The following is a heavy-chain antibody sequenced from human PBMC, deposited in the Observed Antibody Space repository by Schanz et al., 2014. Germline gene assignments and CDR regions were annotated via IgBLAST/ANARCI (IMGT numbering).Heavy chain of an antibody. CDR1: GITLSGYG. D-gene: IGHD3-22*01. Sequence: VQLVESGGGLVQPGRSLRLSCAASGITLSGYGLHWVRQAPGKGLEWVGFISFDGRNTGYAHSVKGRFTISRDNSKNTLYLLMNSLRAEDTAVYYCARGREVVAKIFDVWGQGTMVTVSS. J-gene: IGHJ3*01. CDR2: ISFDGRNT. CDR3: ARGREVVAKIFDV. V-gene: IGHV3-30*03.